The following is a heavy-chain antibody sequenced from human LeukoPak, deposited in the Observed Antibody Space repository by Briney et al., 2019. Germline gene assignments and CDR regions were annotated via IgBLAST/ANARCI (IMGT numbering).Heavy chain of an antibody. CDR1: GFTFSSYW. CDR3: ARDDGDYYFDY. J-gene: IGHJ4*02. D-gene: IGHD4-17*01. CDR2: INGDGSST. V-gene: IGHV3-74*01. Sequence: PGGSLRLSCAASGFTFSSYWMHWVRQAPGKGLVWVSRINGDGSSTSYADSVKGRFTISRDNAKNTLYLQMNSLRAEDTAVYYCARDDGDYYFDYWGQGTLVTVSS.